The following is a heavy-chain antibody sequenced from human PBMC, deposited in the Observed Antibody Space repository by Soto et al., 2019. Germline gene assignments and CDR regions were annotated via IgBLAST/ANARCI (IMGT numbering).Heavy chain of an antibody. J-gene: IGHJ3*01. CDR3: ANGISSSLARGAFDF. D-gene: IGHD6-13*01. CDR1: GFSFDENA. Sequence: EVQVVESGGGLVQPGRSLRLSCSISGFSFDENAMHWVRQAPGKGLEWVSGINWDGGSIGYADSVKGRFTISRDNAKSSLYLQMNSLRTEDTALFYCANGISSSLARGAFDFGGQGTMVSVSS. V-gene: IGHV3-9*01. CDR2: INWDGGSI.